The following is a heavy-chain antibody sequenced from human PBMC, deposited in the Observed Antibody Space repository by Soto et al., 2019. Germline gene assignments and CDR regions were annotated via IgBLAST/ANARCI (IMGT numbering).Heavy chain of an antibody. Sequence: GGSLRLSCAASGFTFDDYAMHWVRQAPGKGLEWVSLISWDGGSTYYADSVKGRFTISRDNSKNSLYLQMNSLRAEDTALYYCAKGHPYYDSSGYYPAPYGMDVWGQGTTVTVSS. CDR3: AKGHPYYDSSGYYPAPYGMDV. CDR2: ISWDGGST. J-gene: IGHJ6*02. CDR1: GFTFDDYA. V-gene: IGHV3-43D*04. D-gene: IGHD3-22*01.